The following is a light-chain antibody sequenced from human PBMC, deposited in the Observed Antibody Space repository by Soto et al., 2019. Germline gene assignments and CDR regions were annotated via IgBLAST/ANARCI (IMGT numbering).Light chain of an antibody. Sequence: DILMTQSPSSLSASVGDRVTITCQASQDVGNCLNWYQQKAGRAPKFLMQDASNLETGVPSRFSGSGSAKSFSFTITSLHPEDIATYYCQQCRDVPLTFGGGTKV. CDR2: DAS. V-gene: IGKV1-33*01. J-gene: IGKJ4*01. CDR3: QQCRDVPLT. CDR1: QDVGNC.